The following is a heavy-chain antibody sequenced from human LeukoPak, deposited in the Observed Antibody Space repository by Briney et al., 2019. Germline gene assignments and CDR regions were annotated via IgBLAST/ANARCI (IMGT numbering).Heavy chain of an antibody. CDR3: ARHLGGYYDFWSGYYTPDAFDI. CDR2: IYYSGST. J-gene: IGHJ3*02. D-gene: IGHD3-3*01. V-gene: IGHV4-31*03. Sequence: MPSQTLSLTCTVSGGSISSGGYYWSWIRQHPGKGLEWIGYIYYSGSTYYNPSLKSRVTISVDTSKNQFSLKLSSVTAADTAVYHCARHLGGYYDFWSGYYTPDAFDIWGQGTMVTVSS. CDR1: GGSISSGGYY.